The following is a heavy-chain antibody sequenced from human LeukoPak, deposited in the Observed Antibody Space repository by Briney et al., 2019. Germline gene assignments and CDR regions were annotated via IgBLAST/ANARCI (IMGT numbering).Heavy chain of an antibody. Sequence: PGGSLRLSCAASGFTFSSYWMSWVRQAPGKGLEWVANIKQDGSEKYYVDSVKGRFTISRDNSKNTLYLQMNSLRAEDTAVYYCAKVTWKGGYFDYWGQGTLVTVSS. V-gene: IGHV3-7*01. CDR2: IKQDGSEK. CDR3: AKVTWKGGYFDY. D-gene: IGHD6-13*01. J-gene: IGHJ4*02. CDR1: GFTFSSYW.